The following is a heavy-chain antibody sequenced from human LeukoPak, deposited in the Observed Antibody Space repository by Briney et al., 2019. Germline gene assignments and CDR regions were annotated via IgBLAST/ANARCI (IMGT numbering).Heavy chain of an antibody. CDR3: AKDRGYYDSSGYYPDY. J-gene: IGHJ4*02. CDR1: GFTFSSYG. Sequence: GRSLRLSCAASGFTFSSYGMHWVRQAPGKGLEWVAVIWYDGSNKYYADSVKGRFTISRDNSKNTLYLQTNSLRAEDTAVYYCAKDRGYYDSSGYYPDYWGQGTLVTVSS. CDR2: IWYDGSNK. V-gene: IGHV3-33*06. D-gene: IGHD3-22*01.